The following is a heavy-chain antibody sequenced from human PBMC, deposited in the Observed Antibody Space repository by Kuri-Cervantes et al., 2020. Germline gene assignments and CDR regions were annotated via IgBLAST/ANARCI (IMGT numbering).Heavy chain of an antibody. D-gene: IGHD3-10*01. CDR3: ATLAVDSFGSGSYSYYFGY. CDR2: INYSGNT. J-gene: IGHJ4*02. V-gene: IGHV4-34*01. CDR1: GGSFSGYY. Sequence: SETLSLTCAVYGGSFSGYYWSWIRQAPGKGLEWIGNINYSGNTYYNPSLKSRVTMSVDTSENQFPLKLSSVTAADTAVYYCATLAVDSFGSGSYSYYFGYWGQGTLVTVSS.